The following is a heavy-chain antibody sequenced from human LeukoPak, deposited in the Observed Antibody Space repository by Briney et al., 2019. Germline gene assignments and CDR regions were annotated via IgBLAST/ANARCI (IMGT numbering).Heavy chain of an antibody. J-gene: IGHJ3*02. CDR1: GYTFTDYY. D-gene: IGHD3-22*01. Sequence: ASVKVSCKVSGYTFTDYYMHWVQQAPGKGLEWMGLVDPEDGETIYAEKFQGRVTMTRDTSTSTVYMELSSLRSEDTAVYYCARDGYYDSSGYSNDAFDIWGQGTMVTVSS. CDR3: ARDGYYDSSGYSNDAFDI. CDR2: VDPEDGET. V-gene: IGHV1-69-2*01.